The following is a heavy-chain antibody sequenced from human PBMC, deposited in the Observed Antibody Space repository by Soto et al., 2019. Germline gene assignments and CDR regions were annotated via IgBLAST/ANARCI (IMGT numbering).Heavy chain of an antibody. CDR1: GGSFGTYY. CDR2: INHSGST. J-gene: IGHJ5*01. CDR3: ARHVKVSYGDYRKWWFDS. Sequence: LSLTCAVYGGSFGTYYWSWIRQPPGKGLEWIGEINHSGSTNYNPSLKSRVTISVDTSKNQFSLKLSSVTAADTAVYYCARHVKVSYGDYRKWWFDSWGQGTLVTVSS. D-gene: IGHD4-17*01. V-gene: IGHV4-34*01.